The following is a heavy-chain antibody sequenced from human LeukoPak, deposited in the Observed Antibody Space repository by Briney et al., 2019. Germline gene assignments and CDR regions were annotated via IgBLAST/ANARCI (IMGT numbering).Heavy chain of an antibody. CDR3: ARDRGIAVASTPDY. V-gene: IGHV1-2*02. Sequence: ASVKVSCKASGYTFIAYYIHWVRQAPGQGLEWMGWISPNSGGTNYAQKFQGRVTMTRDTSISTAYMELSRLRSDDTAMYYCARDRGIAVASTPDYWGQGTLVTVSS. D-gene: IGHD6-19*01. CDR2: ISPNSGGT. J-gene: IGHJ4*02. CDR1: GYTFIAYY.